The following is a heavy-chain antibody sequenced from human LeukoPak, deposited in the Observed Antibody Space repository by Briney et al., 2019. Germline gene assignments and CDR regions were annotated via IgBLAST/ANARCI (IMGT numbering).Heavy chain of an antibody. D-gene: IGHD3-10*01. CDR3: AKYFFGSGRSHAFDS. Sequence: GESLRLSCAASGFTFSSYAMSWVRQAPGKGLEWVSTIGGSDGNTFYADSVKGRFIISRDNSKNTLCLQLNSLRAEDTAVYYCAKYFFGSGRSHAFDSWGQGTLVTVSS. CDR2: IGGSDGNT. CDR1: GFTFSSYA. J-gene: IGHJ4*02. V-gene: IGHV3-23*01.